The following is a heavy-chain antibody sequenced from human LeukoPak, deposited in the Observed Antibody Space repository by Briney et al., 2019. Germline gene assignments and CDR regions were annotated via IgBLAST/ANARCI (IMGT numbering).Heavy chain of an antibody. D-gene: IGHD3-9*01. V-gene: IGHV3-30*18. CDR3: ANDNVLRYFDWLFIPSDAFDI. Sequence: PGGSLRLSCAASGFTFSSYGMHWVRQAPGKGLEWVAVISYDGSNKYYADSVKGRFTISRDNSKNTLYLQMNSLRAEDTAVYYCANDNVLRYFDWLFIPSDAFDIWGQGTMVTVSS. CDR1: GFTFSSYG. CDR2: ISYDGSNK. J-gene: IGHJ3*02.